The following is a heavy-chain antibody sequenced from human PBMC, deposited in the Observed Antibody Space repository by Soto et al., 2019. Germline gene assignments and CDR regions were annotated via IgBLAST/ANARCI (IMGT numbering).Heavy chain of an antibody. D-gene: IGHD6-19*01. J-gene: IGHJ3*01. CDR3: ARGGSSDWQVAFDF. Sequence: XTLYLTCAVYGGSFSGYFWNWIRQTPGKGLEWIGKVNHNGRNNYNPSLKSRVTISLDMSKNHISLKLTSVTAADTAVYYFARGGSSDWQVAFDFWGQGTMVTVSS. V-gene: IGHV4-34*01. CDR1: GGSFSGYF. CDR2: VNHNGRN.